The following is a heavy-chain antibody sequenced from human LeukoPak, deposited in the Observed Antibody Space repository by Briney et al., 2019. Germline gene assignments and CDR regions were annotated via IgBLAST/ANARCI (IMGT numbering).Heavy chain of an antibody. V-gene: IGHV4-34*01. D-gene: IGHD6-19*01. CDR1: GGSFSGYY. J-gene: IGHJ4*02. CDR2: INHSGST. CDR3: ASDSSGPFDY. Sequence: PSETLSLTCAVYGGSFSGYYWSWLRQPPGEGLEWIGEINHSGSTNYNPSLKSRVTISVDTSKNQFSLKLSSVTAADTAVYYCASDSSGPFDYWGQGTLVTVSS.